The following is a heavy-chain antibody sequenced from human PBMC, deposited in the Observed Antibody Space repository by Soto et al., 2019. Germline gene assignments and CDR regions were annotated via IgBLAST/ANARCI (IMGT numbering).Heavy chain of an antibody. J-gene: IGHJ6*01. CDR1: VGSISSSNW. Sequence: SETLSLTCAFSVGSISSSNWWSWVRQPPGKGLEWIGEIYHSGSTNYNPPLKSRVTISVDKSKNQFSLKLSSVTAADTAVYYCARFFLAARTGGDYYYGMEVWGQGTTVSVSS. CDR2: IYHSGST. D-gene: IGHD6-6*01. CDR3: ARFFLAARTGGDYYYGMEV. V-gene: IGHV4-4*02.